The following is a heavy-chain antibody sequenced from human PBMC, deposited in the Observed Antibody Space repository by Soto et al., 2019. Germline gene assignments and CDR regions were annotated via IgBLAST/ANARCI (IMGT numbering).Heavy chain of an antibody. CDR1: GFTFSSYA. J-gene: IGHJ4*02. V-gene: IGHV3-64*01. CDR2: ISSNGGST. D-gene: IGHD5-12*01. CDR3: ARGGRGYEFDY. Sequence: PGRSLRLSCAASGFTFSSYAMHWVRQAPGKGLEYVSAISSNGGSTDYANSVKGRFTISRDNSKSTLYLQMGSLRAEDMAVYYCARGGRGYEFDYWGQGTLVTVSS.